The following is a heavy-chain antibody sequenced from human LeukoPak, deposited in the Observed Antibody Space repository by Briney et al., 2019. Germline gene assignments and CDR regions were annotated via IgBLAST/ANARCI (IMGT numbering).Heavy chain of an antibody. D-gene: IGHD7-27*01. CDR3: VRTPPNWGADY. CDR2: INPNSGGT. J-gene: IGHJ4*02. Sequence: GASVKVSCKASGYTFTGYYMHWVRQAPGQGLEWMGRINPNSGGTNYAQKFQGRVTMTRDTSISTAYMELSRLGSDDTAVYYCVRTPPNWGADYWGQGTLVTVSS. V-gene: IGHV1-2*06. CDR1: GYTFTGYY.